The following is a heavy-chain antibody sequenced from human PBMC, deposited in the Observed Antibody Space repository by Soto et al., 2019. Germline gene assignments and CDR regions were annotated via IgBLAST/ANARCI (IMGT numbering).Heavy chain of an antibody. CDR3: ARVGGGYQLLHAFDI. D-gene: IGHD2-2*01. Sequence: EVQLVESGGGLIQPGGSLRLSCAASGFTVSSNYMSWVRQAPGKGLEWVSVIYSGGSTYYADSVKGRFTISRDNSKNTLYLQMNSLRAEDTAVYYCARVGGGYQLLHAFDIWGQGTMVTVSS. J-gene: IGHJ3*02. CDR2: IYSGGST. CDR1: GFTVSSNY. V-gene: IGHV3-53*01.